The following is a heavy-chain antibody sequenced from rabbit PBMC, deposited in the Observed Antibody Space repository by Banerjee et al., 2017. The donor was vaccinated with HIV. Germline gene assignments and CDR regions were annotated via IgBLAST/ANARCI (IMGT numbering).Heavy chain of an antibody. Sequence: QEQLEESGGDLVKPGASLTLTCIASGVSFSGSSYMCWVRQAPGKGLEWIACIDAGSSGFTYFASWAKGRFTISKTSSTTVTLQMTSLTAADTATYFCARDTSSSFSSYGMDLRGPGTLVTVS. J-gene: IGHJ6*01. CDR1: GVSFSGSSY. V-gene: IGHV1S45*01. D-gene: IGHD1-1*01. CDR3: ARDTSSSFSSYGMDL. CDR2: IDAGSSGFT.